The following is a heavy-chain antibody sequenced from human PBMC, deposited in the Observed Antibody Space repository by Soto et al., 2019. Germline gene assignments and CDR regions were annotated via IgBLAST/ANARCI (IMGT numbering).Heavy chain of an antibody. Sequence: SETLSLTCTVSGGSISSYYWSWIRQPAGKGLGWIGRIYTSGSTNYNPSLKSRVTMSVDTSKNQFSLKLSSVTAADTAVYYCARNPLDSSGYYVDYWGQGTLVTVSS. CDR1: GGSISSYY. CDR3: ARNPLDSSGYYVDY. D-gene: IGHD3-22*01. V-gene: IGHV4-4*07. J-gene: IGHJ4*02. CDR2: IYTSGST.